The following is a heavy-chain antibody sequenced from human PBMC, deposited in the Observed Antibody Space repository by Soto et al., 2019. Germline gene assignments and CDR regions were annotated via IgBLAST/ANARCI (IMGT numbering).Heavy chain of an antibody. Sequence: ASETLSLTCTVSGGSVSSGSYYWTWIRQPPGKGLEWLGYIYYSGTTNHNPPLRSRITISVDTSGNQCPLKLSSVTAANTAVYFWARTYCPTTAGQARGIDVWGEGTTVTVSS. D-gene: IGHD4-4*01. CDR1: GGSVSSGSYY. CDR3: ARTYCPTTAGQARGIDV. J-gene: IGHJ6*04. CDR2: IYYSGTT. V-gene: IGHV4-61*01.